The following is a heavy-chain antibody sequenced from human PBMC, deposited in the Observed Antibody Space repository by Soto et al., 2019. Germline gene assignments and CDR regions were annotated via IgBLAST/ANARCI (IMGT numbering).Heavy chain of an antibody. CDR2: IYYSGRT. D-gene: IGHD4-17*01. Sequence: SETLSLTCNVSGGSISSGGYFWGWICQHPGKGLEWIGHIYYSGRTYSNPSLKSRLLIAVDTSKNQISLKLSSVTAADTAVYYCAITSVTYGYGYYFDFWGLGALVTVSS. J-gene: IGHJ4*02. CDR1: GGSISSGGYF. CDR3: AITSVTYGYGYYFDF. V-gene: IGHV4-31*03.